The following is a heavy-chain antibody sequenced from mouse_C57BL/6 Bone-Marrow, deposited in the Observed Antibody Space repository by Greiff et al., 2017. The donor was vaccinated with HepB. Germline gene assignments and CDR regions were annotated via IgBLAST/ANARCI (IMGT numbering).Heavy chain of an antibody. CDR3: VRDRSGNLGWYFDV. CDR2: IRSKSSNYAT. D-gene: IGHD2-1*01. Sequence: EVKLVESGGGLVQPKGSLKLSCAASGFTFNTYAMHWVRQAPGKGLEWVARIRSKSSNYATYYADSVKDRFTISRDDSQSMLYLQMNNLKTEDTAMYYCVRDRSGNLGWYFDVWGTGTTVTVSS. J-gene: IGHJ1*03. V-gene: IGHV10-3*01. CDR1: GFTFNTYA.